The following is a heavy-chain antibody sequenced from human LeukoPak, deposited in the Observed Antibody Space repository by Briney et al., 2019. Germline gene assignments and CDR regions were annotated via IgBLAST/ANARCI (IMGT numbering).Heavy chain of an antibody. D-gene: IGHD6-19*01. J-gene: IGHJ4*02. Sequence: GGSLRLSCSASGFTFSRYAMHWVRQAPGKGLEYVSAISSNGGSTYYADSVKGRFTISRDNSKNTLHLQMNSLRAEDTAVYYCAKDARRSSGWYFFDHWGQGTLVTVSS. CDR2: ISSNGGST. V-gene: IGHV3-64*04. CDR3: AKDARRSSGWYFFDH. CDR1: GFTFSRYA.